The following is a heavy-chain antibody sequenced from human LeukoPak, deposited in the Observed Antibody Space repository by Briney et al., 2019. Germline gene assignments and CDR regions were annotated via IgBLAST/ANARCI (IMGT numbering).Heavy chain of an antibody. CDR2: IIPIFATA. Sequence: SVKVSCKASGYTFNNHYMYWVRQAPGQGLEWMGGIIPIFATANYAQKFQGRVTITADESTSTAYMELSSLRSEDTAVYYCARGPITTRSHFDYWGQGTLVTVSS. V-gene: IGHV1-69*13. D-gene: IGHD3-22*01. J-gene: IGHJ4*02. CDR3: ARGPITTRSHFDY. CDR1: GYTFNNHY.